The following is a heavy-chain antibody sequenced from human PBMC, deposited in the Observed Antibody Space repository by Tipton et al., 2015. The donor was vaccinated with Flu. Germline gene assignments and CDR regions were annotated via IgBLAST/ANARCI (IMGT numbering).Heavy chain of an antibody. CDR3: TRRGIRSYYYYGMDV. J-gene: IGHJ6*02. CDR1: GFTFGDYV. Sequence: SLRLSCTASGFTFGDYVMSWVRQAPGKGLEWAGFIRSKAYGGTTEYAASVKGRFTISRDDSKSIAYLQMNSLKTEDTAVYYCTRRGIRSYYYYGMDVWGQGTTVTVSS. CDR2: IRSKAYGGTT. V-gene: IGHV3-49*04.